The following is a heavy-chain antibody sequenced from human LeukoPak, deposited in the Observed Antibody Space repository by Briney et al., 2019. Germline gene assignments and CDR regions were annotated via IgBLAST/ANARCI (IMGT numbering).Heavy chain of an antibody. J-gene: IGHJ4*01. CDR3: AGGPNYHYFDF. D-gene: IGHD1-7*01. Sequence: SETLSLTCTVSGVFITTYYWSWIRHPPGQALEWLGFGSNSGNTNYNPSLKSRVTFSDDTSKSQFSLKLTSVTAADTAMYYCAGGPNYHYFDFWGLGTLVTVS. CDR2: GSNSGNT. CDR1: GVFITTYY. V-gene: IGHV4-59*01.